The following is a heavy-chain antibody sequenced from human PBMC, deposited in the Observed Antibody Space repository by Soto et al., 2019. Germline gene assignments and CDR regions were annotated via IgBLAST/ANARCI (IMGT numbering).Heavy chain of an antibody. D-gene: IGHD3-16*01. V-gene: IGHV3-48*01. J-gene: IGHJ6*03. CDR1: GFTFSSYS. CDR2: ISSSSSTI. Sequence: EVQLVESGGGLVQPGGSLRLSCAASGFTFSSYSMNWVRQAPGKGLEWVSYISSSSSTIYYADSVKGRFTISRDNAKNSLYLQMNSLRAEDTAVYYCARRPLMTSHYYYYYMDVWGKGTTVTVSS. CDR3: ARRPLMTSHYYYYYMDV.